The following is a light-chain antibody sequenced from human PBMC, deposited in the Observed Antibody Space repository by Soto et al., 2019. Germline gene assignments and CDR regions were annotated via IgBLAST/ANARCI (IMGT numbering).Light chain of an antibody. CDR3: SSYTSSSTHVV. J-gene: IGLJ2*01. CDR2: DVS. CDR1: SSDVGGYDY. Sequence: QSALTQPASVSGSPGQSITISCTGTSSDVGGYDYVSWYQQHPGKAPKLVIYDVSNRPSGVSNRFSGSKSGNTASLTISGLQPEDEADYYCSSYTSSSTHVVFGGGTKLTVL. V-gene: IGLV2-14*01.